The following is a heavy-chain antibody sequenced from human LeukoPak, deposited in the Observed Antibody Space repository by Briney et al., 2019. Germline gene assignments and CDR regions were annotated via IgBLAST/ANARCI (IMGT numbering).Heavy chain of an antibody. D-gene: IGHD6-13*01. CDR1: GGTFSSYA. CDR2: MNPNSGNT. Sequence: ASVKVSCKASGGTFSSYAISWVRQAPGQGLEWMGWMNPNSGNTGYAQKFQGRVTITRNTSISTAYMELSSLRSEDTAVYYCARGRSWYRGGYWGQGTLVTVSS. V-gene: IGHV1-8*03. J-gene: IGHJ4*02. CDR3: ARGRSWYRGGY.